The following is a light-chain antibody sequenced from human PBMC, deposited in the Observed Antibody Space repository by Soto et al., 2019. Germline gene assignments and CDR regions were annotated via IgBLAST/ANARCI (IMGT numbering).Light chain of an antibody. CDR3: SSYAGSYTWI. J-gene: IGLJ1*01. Sequence: LTQPPSASWSPGQSVTISCTGTSSDIGAYNYVSWYQQHPGKVPKLMIYEVSKRPSGVPDRFSASKSGNTAALTISGLQAEDEAEYFCSSYAGSYTWIFGSGTKVTVL. V-gene: IGLV2-8*01. CDR2: EVS. CDR1: SSDIGAYNY.